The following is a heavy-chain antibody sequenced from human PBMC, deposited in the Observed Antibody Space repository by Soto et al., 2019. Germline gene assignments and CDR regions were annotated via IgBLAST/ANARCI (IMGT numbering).Heavy chain of an antibody. J-gene: IGHJ6*03. CDR1: GGTFSSYT. CDR3: ARYRGGEDGSGPMDV. CDR2: IIPILGIA. Sequence: QVQLVQSGAEVKKPGSSVKVSCKASGGTFSSYTISWVRQAPGQGLEWMGRIIPILGIANYAQKFQGRVTITADKSTSRAYMELSSLRSEDRAVYYCARYRGGEDGSGPMDVWGKGTTVTVSS. D-gene: IGHD3-10*01. V-gene: IGHV1-69*02.